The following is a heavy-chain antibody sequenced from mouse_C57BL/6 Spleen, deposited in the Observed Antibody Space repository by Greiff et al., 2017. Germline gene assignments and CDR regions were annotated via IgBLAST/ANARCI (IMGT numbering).Heavy chain of an antibody. D-gene: IGHD1-1*01. Sequence: EVQLQQSGPELVKPGASVKISCKASGYTFTDYYMNWVKQSHGKSLEWIGDINPNNGGTSYNQKFKGKATLTVDKSSSTAYMELRSLTSEDSAVYYCARDGDYYGNWFAYWGQGTLVTVSA. J-gene: IGHJ3*01. V-gene: IGHV1-26*01. CDR1: GYTFTDYY. CDR2: INPNNGGT. CDR3: ARDGDYYGNWFAY.